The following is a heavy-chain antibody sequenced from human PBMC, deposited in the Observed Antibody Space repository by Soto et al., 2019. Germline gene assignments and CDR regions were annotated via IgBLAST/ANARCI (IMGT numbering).Heavy chain of an antibody. CDR2: IYYSGST. Sequence: SETLSLTCTVSGGSISSSSYYWGWIRQPPGKGLEWIGSIYYSGSTYYNPSLKSRVTISVDTSEKQFSLKLRSVTAADTAVYYCATRGYSSGWYRGYYYYYYGMDVWGQGTTVTVSS. J-gene: IGHJ6*02. CDR1: GGSISSSSYY. CDR3: ATRGYSSGWYRGYYYYYYGMDV. V-gene: IGHV4-39*01. D-gene: IGHD6-19*01.